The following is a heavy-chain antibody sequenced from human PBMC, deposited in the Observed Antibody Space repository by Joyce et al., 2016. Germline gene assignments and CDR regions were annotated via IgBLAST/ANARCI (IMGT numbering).Heavy chain of an antibody. CDR3: ARRDFDY. J-gene: IGHJ4*02. CDR2: IWYDGTNE. Sequence: QVQLVDSGGGVVQPGRSLRLSCAASGFTFSNYVMDWVRQAPGKGLEGVAVIWYDGTNEYYADSVKGRFTISRDNSKNTLFLQMNSLRAEDTAVYYCARRDFDYWGQGTLVTVSS. V-gene: IGHV3-33*01. CDR1: GFTFSNYV.